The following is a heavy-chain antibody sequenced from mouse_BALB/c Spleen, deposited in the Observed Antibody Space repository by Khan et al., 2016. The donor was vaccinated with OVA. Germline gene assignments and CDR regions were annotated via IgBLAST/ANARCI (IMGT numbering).Heavy chain of an antibody. D-gene: IGHD2-14*01. CDR1: GFSLSRYN. CDR2: IWGGGGT. Sequence: QVQLKESGPGLVAPSQSLSITCTVSGFSLSRYNIHWVRQPPGKGLEWLGMIWGGGGTDYNSTLKSRLSIRKDNSKSHVPLKMNSLQTDDTAMYYCARAYYRYDGYYAMDYWGQGTSVTVSS. V-gene: IGHV2-6-4*01. J-gene: IGHJ4*01. CDR3: ARAYYRYDGYYAMDY.